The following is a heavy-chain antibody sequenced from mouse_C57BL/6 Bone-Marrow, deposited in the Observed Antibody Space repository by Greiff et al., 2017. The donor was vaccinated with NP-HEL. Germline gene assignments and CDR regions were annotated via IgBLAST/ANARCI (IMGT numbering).Heavy chain of an antibody. CDR1: GFNIKDDY. CDR2: IDPENGDT. CDR3: TTTLDGYYRLAY. Sequence: VQLQQSGAELVRPGASVKLSCTVSGFNIKDDYMHWVKQRPEQGLEWIGWIDPENGDTEYASKFQGKATITADTSSNTAYLQLSSLTSEDTAVYYCTTTLDGYYRLAYWGQGTLVTVSA. J-gene: IGHJ3*01. V-gene: IGHV14-4*01. D-gene: IGHD2-3*01.